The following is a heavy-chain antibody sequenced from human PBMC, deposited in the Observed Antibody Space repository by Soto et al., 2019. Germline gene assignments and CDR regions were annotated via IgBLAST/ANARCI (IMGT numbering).Heavy chain of an antibody. D-gene: IGHD2-8*01. CDR1: GGTFSSYA. CDR2: IIPIFGTA. V-gene: IGHV1-69*13. Sequence: GPSGKVSCKASGGTFSSYAISWVRQAPGQGLEWMGGIIPIFGTANYAQKFQGRVTITADESTSTAYMELSSLRSEDTAVYYCARAGGYCTNGVCLTLPFDYWGQGTLVTVSS. CDR3: ARAGGYCTNGVCLTLPFDY. J-gene: IGHJ4*02.